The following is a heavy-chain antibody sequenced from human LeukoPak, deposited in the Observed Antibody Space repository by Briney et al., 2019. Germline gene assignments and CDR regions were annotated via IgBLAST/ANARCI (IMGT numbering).Heavy chain of an antibody. CDR1: GGSISSYY. V-gene: IGHV4-4*07. CDR2: IYTSGST. D-gene: IGHD3-22*01. J-gene: IGHJ6*03. Sequence: SETLSLTCTVSGGSISSYYWSWIRQPAGKGLEWIGRIYTSGSTNYNPSLKSRVTTSVDTSKNQFSLKLSSVTAADTAVYYCARDGYYYDSSGYTIATYYYYYVDVWGKGTTVTVSS. CDR3: ARDGYYYDSSGYTIATYYYYYVDV.